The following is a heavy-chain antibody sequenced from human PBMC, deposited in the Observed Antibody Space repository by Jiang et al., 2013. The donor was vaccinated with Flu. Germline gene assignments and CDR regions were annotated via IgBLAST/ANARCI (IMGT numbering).Heavy chain of an antibody. J-gene: IGHJ4*02. CDR1: GFTVSSNY. CDR2: IFSGVST. Sequence: VESGGGLVQPGGSLRLSCAASGFTVSSNYMSWVRQSPGKGLEWVSVIFSGVSTHYADSVKGRFTISSDNSKNTLYLQMNSLRAEDTAVYYCARQDSGWSHFDYWGQGTLVTVSS. CDR3: ARQDSGWSHFDY. V-gene: IGHV3-66*04. D-gene: IGHD6-19*01.